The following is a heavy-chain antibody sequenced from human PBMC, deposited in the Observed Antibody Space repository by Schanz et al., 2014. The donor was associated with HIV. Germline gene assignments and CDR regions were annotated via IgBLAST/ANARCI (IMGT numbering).Heavy chain of an antibody. Sequence: VQLVESGGGLVQPGGSLRLSCEASGYPSSKYWLSWVRHTPGRGLEWVAVIWYDGSNKYYADSVKGRFTISRDNSKNTLYLQMNSLRAEDTAVYYCASTEYPYTTSSDYYYGMDVWGQGTTVTVSS. CDR3: ASTEYPYTTSSDYYYGMDV. CDR1: GYPSSKYW. D-gene: IGHD6-6*01. V-gene: IGHV3-33*08. J-gene: IGHJ6*02. CDR2: IWYDGSNK.